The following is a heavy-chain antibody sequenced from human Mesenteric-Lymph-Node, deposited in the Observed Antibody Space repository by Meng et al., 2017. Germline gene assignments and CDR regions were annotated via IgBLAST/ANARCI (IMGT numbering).Heavy chain of an antibody. J-gene: IGHJ3*02. CDR3: AKYVAQAPQRALDI. CDR2: IRGSGGSP. D-gene: IGHD6-25*01. Sequence: GESLKISCAASGFTFSSHAMSWVRQAPGKGLEWVSDIRGSGGSPEYAGSVKGRFTISRDNSKNTLYLQMHSMRADDTATYYCAKYVAQAPQRALDIWGQGTVVTVSS. V-gene: IGHV3-23*01. CDR1: GFTFSSHA.